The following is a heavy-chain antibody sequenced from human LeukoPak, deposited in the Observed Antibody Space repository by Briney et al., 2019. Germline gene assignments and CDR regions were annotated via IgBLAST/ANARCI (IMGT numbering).Heavy chain of an antibody. D-gene: IGHD5-18*01. V-gene: IGHV3-33*01. Sequence: GGSLRLSCAASGFTFSSYGMHWVRQAPGKGLEWVAVIWYDGSNMYYADSVKGRFTISRDNSKNTLYLQMNSLRAEDTAVYYCARDNRYSYGLPDYWGQGTLVTVSS. CDR2: IWYDGSNM. CDR3: ARDNRYSYGLPDY. CDR1: GFTFSSYG. J-gene: IGHJ4*02.